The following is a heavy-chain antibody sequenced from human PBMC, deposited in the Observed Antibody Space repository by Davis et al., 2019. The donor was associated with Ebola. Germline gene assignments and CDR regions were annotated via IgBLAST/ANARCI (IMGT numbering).Heavy chain of an antibody. J-gene: IGHJ6*02. D-gene: IGHD4-11*01. CDR2: IIPIFGTA. Sequence: AASVTVSCKASVGTFSSYAISWVRQAPGQGLEWMGGIIPIFGTANYAQKFQGRVTIIADKSTSTAYMELSSLRSEDTAVYYCARDRLPVRLQYFGDYYYGMDVWGQGTTVTVSS. CDR1: VGTFSSYA. CDR3: ARDRLPVRLQYFGDYYYGMDV. V-gene: IGHV1-69*06.